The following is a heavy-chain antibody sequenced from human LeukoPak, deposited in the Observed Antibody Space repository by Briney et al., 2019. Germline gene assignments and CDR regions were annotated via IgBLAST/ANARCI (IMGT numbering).Heavy chain of an antibody. CDR2: IYGSGTI. CDR3: ARSSAVAGTYGY. D-gene: IGHD6-19*01. J-gene: IGHJ4*02. V-gene: IGHV4-4*07. CDR1: GGSISRSY. Sequence: SETLSLTCTVSGGSISRSYWSWMRQPAGKGPEWIGRIYGSGTITYNPSLESRVTMSVDTSKNQFSLKLSSVTAADTAVYYCARSSAVAGTYGYWGQGTLVTVSS.